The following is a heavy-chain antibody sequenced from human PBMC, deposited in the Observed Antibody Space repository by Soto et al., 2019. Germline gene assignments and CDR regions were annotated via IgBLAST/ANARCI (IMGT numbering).Heavy chain of an antibody. V-gene: IGHV4-30-4*01. CDR2: TFHTEAT. CDR1: GGSISSGFFF. CDR3: ARAGHVGAARRCCHTF. D-gene: IGHD1-26*01. Sequence: QVQLQESGPGLVKPSQTLSLTCTVSGGSISSGFFFWRWLRQTPGKGLEWIGYTFHTEATYFNASLESRLSMSVDTSKNQFSMRLASVTAADTAVYYCARAGHVGAARRCCHTFWGQGVPVTVSS. J-gene: IGHJ4*02.